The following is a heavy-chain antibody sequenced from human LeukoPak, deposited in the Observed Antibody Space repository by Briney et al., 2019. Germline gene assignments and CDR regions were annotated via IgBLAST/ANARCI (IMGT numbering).Heavy chain of an antibody. Sequence: PSETLSLTCTVSGGSISSGGYYWSWIRQPPGKGLEWIGYIYHSGSTYYNPSLKSRVTISVDRSKNQFSLKLSSVTAADTALYYCASASGGWVPFDYWGQGTLVTVSS. CDR2: IYHSGST. CDR1: GGSISSGGYY. J-gene: IGHJ4*02. CDR3: ASASGGWVPFDY. V-gene: IGHV4-30-2*01. D-gene: IGHD2-2*01.